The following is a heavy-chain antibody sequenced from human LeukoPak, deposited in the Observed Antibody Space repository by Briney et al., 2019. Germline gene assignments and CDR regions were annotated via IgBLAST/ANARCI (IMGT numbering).Heavy chain of an antibody. CDR3: ARGGRVYDYLDY. Sequence: ASVKVSCKASGYTFTSYYMHGVRQAPGQGREWMGIINPSGGSTSYAQKFQGRVTMTRDTSTSTVYMELSSLRSEDTAVYYCARGGRVYDYLDYWGQGTLVTVSS. CDR1: GYTFTSYY. J-gene: IGHJ4*02. V-gene: IGHV1-46*01. CDR2: INPSGGST. D-gene: IGHD3-16*01.